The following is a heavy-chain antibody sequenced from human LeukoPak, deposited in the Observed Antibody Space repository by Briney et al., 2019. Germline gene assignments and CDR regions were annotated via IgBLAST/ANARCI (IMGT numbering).Heavy chain of an antibody. CDR1: GGSISGYY. J-gene: IGHJ4*02. CDR2: IHYSGST. CDR3: ARINYYDGSGFYRDY. V-gene: IGHV4-59*08. Sequence: SETLSLTCTVSGGSISGYYWSWIRQPPGKGLEYIAYIHYSGSTDYKPSLRSRVTISVDTSKNQFSLKLRSVTAADTAVYYCARINYYDGSGFYRDYWGQGTLVTVSS. D-gene: IGHD3-22*01.